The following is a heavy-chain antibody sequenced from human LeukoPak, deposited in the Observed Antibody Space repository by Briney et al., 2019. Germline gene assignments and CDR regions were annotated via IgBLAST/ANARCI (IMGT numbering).Heavy chain of an antibody. CDR2: INPTSGST. V-gene: IGHV1-2*02. Sequence: ASVKVSSKASGYSFTAYYMHWVRQAPGQGLEWTGWINPTSGSTNYAQTFRGRVTLTSDTSITTAYMELSRLKSDDTAVYYCAGGNLSGDHDFWAQRTLVTVSS. J-gene: IGHJ4*02. CDR3: AGGNLSGDHDF. D-gene: IGHD1-26*01. CDR1: GYSFTAYY.